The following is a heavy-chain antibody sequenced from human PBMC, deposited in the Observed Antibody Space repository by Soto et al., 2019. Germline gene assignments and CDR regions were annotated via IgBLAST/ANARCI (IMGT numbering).Heavy chain of an antibody. D-gene: IGHD1-26*01. CDR1: GGTFSSYA. CDR2: IIPIFGTA. V-gene: IGHV1-69*13. CDR3: ARMWELDYYYYGMDV. Sequence: SVKVSCKASGGTFSSYAISWVRQAPGQGLEWMGGIIPIFGTANYAQKFQGRVTITADESTSTAYMELSSLRSEDTAVYYCARMWELDYYYYGMDVWGQGTTVTVSS. J-gene: IGHJ6*02.